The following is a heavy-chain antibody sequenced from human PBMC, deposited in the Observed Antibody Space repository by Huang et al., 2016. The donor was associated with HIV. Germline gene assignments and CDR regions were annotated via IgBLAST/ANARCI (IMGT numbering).Heavy chain of an antibody. Sequence: VQLAWSLRLSCAASGFTFSSYGMHWVRQAPGQGLEWVAVISYDKSNKYYACSVKGRLTISRDNSKNNLYLQINSLTTEDTAVYYCAKGGRAAAVMDVWGKGTTVTVSS. CDR3: AKGGRAAAVMDV. J-gene: IGHJ6*04. D-gene: IGHD6-13*01. V-gene: IGHV3-30*18. CDR2: ISYDKSNK. CDR1: GFTFSSYG.